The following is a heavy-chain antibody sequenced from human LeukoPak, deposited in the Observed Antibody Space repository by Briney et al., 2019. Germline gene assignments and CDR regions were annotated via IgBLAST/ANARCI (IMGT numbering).Heavy chain of an antibody. J-gene: IGHJ4*02. CDR2: IGIRSLTP. CDR3: AKDLRCDW. V-gene: IGHV3-23*01. D-gene: IGHD2-21*01. CDR1: GFTFSNYA. Sequence: PGGSLRLSCAASGFTFSNYAMTWVRQAPGMGLEWVSAIGIRSLTPTYAQSVKGRFTISRDDSKNTLYLQMNSLRAEDTAIYYCAKDLRCDWWGQGTLVTVSS.